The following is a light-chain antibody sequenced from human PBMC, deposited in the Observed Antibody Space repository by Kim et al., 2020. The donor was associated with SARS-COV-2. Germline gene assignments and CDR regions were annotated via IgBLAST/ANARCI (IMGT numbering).Light chain of an antibody. CDR3: QERSNWPALT. CDR1: QSVGSY. CDR2: DAT. J-gene: IGKJ4*01. Sequence: EIVLTQSPATLSVSPGERVTLSCRASQSVGSYLGWYQQKFGQAPRLLIYDATNRATGIPARFSGSGSGTDFTLTISSLEPEDSAVYYCQERSNWPALTFGGGTKLEI. V-gene: IGKV3-11*01.